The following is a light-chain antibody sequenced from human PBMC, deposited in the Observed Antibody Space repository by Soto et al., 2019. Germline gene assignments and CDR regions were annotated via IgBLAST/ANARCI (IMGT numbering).Light chain of an antibody. CDR2: KAS. CDR3: QHYHSYSEA. J-gene: IGKJ1*01. Sequence: DIRMTQSPSTLSGSVGDRVTITCRASQTISSWLAWYQQKPGKAPKLLIYKASTLKSGVPSRFSGSGSGTEFTLTISSLQPDDVATYYCQHYHSYSEAFGQGTKVELK. CDR1: QTISSW. V-gene: IGKV1-5*03.